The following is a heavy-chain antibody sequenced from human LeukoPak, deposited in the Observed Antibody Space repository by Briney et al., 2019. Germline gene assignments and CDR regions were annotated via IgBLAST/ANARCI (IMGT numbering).Heavy chain of an antibody. CDR2: INPSGGST. CDR3: ARGPLLNAIAVASGRSDY. CDR1: GYTFTSYY. J-gene: IGHJ4*02. V-gene: IGHV1-46*01. Sequence: ASVKVSCKASGYTFTSYYMHWVRQAPGQGLEWMGIINPSGGSTSYAQKFQGRVTMTRDTSTSTVYMELSSLRSEDTAVYYCARGPLLNAIAVASGRSDYWGQGTLVTVSS. D-gene: IGHD6-19*01.